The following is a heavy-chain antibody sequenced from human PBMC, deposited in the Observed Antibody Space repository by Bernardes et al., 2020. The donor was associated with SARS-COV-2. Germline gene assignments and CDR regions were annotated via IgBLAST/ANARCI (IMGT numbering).Heavy chain of an antibody. J-gene: IGHJ4*02. V-gene: IGHV4-34*01. D-gene: IGHD6-19*01. CDR2: INHSGST. CDR1: GGSFSGYY. CDR3: ARGKYSSMLDY. Sequence: SETLSLTCAVYGGSFSGYYWSWIRQPPGKGLEWIGEINHSGSTNYNPSLKSRVTISVDTSKNQFSLKLSSVTAADTAVYYCARGKYSSMLDYWGQGTLVTVSS.